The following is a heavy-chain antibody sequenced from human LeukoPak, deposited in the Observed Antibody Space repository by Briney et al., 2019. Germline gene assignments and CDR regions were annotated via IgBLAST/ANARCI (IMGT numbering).Heavy chain of an antibody. CDR3: ARDGYGNNYMDV. Sequence: PGGSLRLSCAASGFSVSGNFMSWVRQAPGKGLEWVSVIYSGGTTYYADSVRGRFTISRDNSKNILYLEMNSLRAEDTAVYYCARDGYGNNYMDVWAKGITVIVSS. D-gene: IGHD1/OR15-1a*01. J-gene: IGHJ6*03. CDR2: IYSGGTT. V-gene: IGHV3-53*01. CDR1: GFSVSGNF.